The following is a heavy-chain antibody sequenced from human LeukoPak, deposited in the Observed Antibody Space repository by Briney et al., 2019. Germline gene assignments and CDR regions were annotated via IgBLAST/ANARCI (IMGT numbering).Heavy chain of an antibody. D-gene: IGHD1-26*01. Sequence: SETLSLTCTVSGGSISSYYWSWIRQPPGKGLEWIGYIYYSGGTNYNPSLKSRVTISVDTSKNQFSLKLSSVTAADTAVYYCARVGGGSYLNLFYYYYGMDVWGQGTTVTVSS. CDR3: ARVGGGSYLNLFYYYYGMDV. V-gene: IGHV4-59*01. CDR1: GGSISSYY. CDR2: IYYSGGT. J-gene: IGHJ6*02.